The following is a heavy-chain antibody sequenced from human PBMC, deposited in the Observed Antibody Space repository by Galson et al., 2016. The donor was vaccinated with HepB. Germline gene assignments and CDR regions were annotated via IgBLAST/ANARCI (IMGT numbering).Heavy chain of an antibody. CDR1: GGSISSNF. D-gene: IGHD6-19*01. Sequence: SETLSLTCSVSGGSISSNFWSWLRQPPEKGLEWIGYIYYSGSTNYSHSLKSRVNISLDTSKNQFSLKLTSVTAADTAVYYCARVLSVAGLGYYNNGKDVLGKGITVTVSS. V-gene: IGHV4-59*01. J-gene: IGHJ6*04. CDR3: ARVLSVAGLGYYNNGKDV. CDR2: IYYSGST.